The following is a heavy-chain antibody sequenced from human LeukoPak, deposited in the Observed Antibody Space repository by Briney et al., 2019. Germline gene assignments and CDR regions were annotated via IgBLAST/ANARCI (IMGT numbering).Heavy chain of an antibody. CDR2: ISGSGGST. Sequence: GGSLRLSCAASGFTFSSYAMSWVRQAPGKGLEWVSAISGSGGSTYYADSVKGRFTISRDNSKNTLYLQMNSLRAEDTAVYYCAKFSVVVGATTGAFGIWGQGTMVTVSS. V-gene: IGHV3-23*01. J-gene: IGHJ3*02. D-gene: IGHD1-26*01. CDR1: GFTFSSYA. CDR3: AKFSVVVGATTGAFGI.